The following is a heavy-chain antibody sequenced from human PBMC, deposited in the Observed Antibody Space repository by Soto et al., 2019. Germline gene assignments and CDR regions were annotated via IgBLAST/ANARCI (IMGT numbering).Heavy chain of an antibody. Sequence: EVQLVQSGAEVKKPGESLKISCKFSGYSFTRYWIGWVRQMPGKGLEWMGIIYPGDSDTRYSPSFQGHVTISADKSFTTAYLQWSSLKASDTAMYYCAQSPRLTEAFDIWGKGTMVTVSS. V-gene: IGHV5-51*01. CDR1: GYSFTRYW. CDR3: AQSPRLTEAFDI. J-gene: IGHJ3*02. CDR2: IYPGDSDT.